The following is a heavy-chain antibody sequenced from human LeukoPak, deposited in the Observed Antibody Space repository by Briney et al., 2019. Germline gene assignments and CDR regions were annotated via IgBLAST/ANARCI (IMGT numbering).Heavy chain of an antibody. J-gene: IGHJ3*01. CDR3: ARRWVYDKRAFDA. CDR2: IYYTGTT. CDR1: GGSISGTYY. Sequence: SETLSLTCTVSGGSISGTYYWSWIRQPPGKGREWIGYIYYTGTTDSNPSLKSRVTISLDTSKNQFSLNLSSVTAADTAVYYCARRWVYDKRAFDAWGQGTMVTVSS. D-gene: IGHD2-8*01. V-gene: IGHV4-59*08.